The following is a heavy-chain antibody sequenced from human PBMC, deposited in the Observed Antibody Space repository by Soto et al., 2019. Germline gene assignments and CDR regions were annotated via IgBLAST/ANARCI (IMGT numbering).Heavy chain of an antibody. CDR3: TLLWWSPGAFDI. D-gene: IGHD2-21*01. J-gene: IGHJ3*02. Sequence: EVQLLESGGGLVQPGGSLRLSCAASGFTFSSYGMSWVRQAPGKGLEWVSGISGSGGSTYYADSVKGRFTISRDNSKNTLYLQMNSLRAEDTAVYYCTLLWWSPGAFDIWGQGTMVTVSS. CDR1: GFTFSSYG. V-gene: IGHV3-23*01. CDR2: ISGSGGST.